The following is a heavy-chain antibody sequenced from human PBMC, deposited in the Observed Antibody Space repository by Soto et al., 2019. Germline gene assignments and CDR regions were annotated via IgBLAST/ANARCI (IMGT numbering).Heavy chain of an antibody. D-gene: IGHD3-22*01. CDR3: ARRGYYYDSSGYYYGMDV. Sequence: GGSLRLSCAASGFTFSDYAIHWVRQAPGKGLEWLAVISYDGNNKYYADSVKGRFTISRDNAKNSLYLQMNSLRAEDTALYYCARRGYYYDSSGYYYGMDVWGQGTTVTVSS. J-gene: IGHJ6*02. V-gene: IGHV3-30*03. CDR2: ISYDGNNK. CDR1: GFTFSDYA.